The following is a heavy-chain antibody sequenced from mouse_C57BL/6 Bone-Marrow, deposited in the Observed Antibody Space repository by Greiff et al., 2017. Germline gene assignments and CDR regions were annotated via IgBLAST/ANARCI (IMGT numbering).Heavy chain of an antibody. CDR2: ISDGGSYT. CDR3: AREVLRAWFAY. Sequence: DVQLVESGGGLVKPGGSLKLSCAASGFTFSSYAMSWVRQTPEKRLEWVATISDGGSYTYYPDNVKGRFTISRDNAKNNLYLQMSHLKSEDTAMYYCAREVLRAWFAYWGQGTLVTVSA. D-gene: IGHD1-1*01. J-gene: IGHJ3*01. CDR1: GFTFSSYA. V-gene: IGHV5-4*01.